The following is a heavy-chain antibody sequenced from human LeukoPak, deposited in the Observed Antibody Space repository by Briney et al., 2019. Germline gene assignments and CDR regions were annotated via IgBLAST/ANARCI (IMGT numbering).Heavy chain of an antibody. CDR1: GGSVNSGTYY. CDR2: ISYSGST. CDR3: ARGGRWLQFNY. D-gene: IGHD5-24*01. V-gene: IGHV4-61*01. Sequence: SDTLSLTCTVSGGSVNSGTYYWSWIRQPPGKGLEWIGYISYSGSTNYSPSLKSRVTISVDTSKNQFSLKLSSVTAADTAVYYCARGGRWLQFNYWGQGTLVTVSS. J-gene: IGHJ4*02.